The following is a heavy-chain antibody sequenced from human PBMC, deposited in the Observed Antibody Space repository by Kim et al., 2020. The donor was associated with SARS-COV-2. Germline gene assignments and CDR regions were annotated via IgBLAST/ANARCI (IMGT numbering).Heavy chain of an antibody. J-gene: IGHJ4*02. V-gene: IGHV4-34*01. CDR3: ARTGGSGSYTTPFDY. CDR1: GGSFSGYY. D-gene: IGHD3-10*01. Sequence: SETLSLTCAVYGGSFSGYYWSWIRQPPGKGLEWIGEINHSGSTNYNPSLKSRVTISVDTSKNQFSLKLSSVTAADTAVYYCARTGGSGSYTTPFDYWGQGTLVTVSS. CDR2: INHSGST.